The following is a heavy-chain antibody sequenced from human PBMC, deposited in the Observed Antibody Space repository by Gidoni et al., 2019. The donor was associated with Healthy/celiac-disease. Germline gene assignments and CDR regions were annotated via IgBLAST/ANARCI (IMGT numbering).Heavy chain of an antibody. CDR3: ASGYYTPHQFDY. CDR1: GFTVSSNY. D-gene: IGHD3-3*01. J-gene: IGHJ4*02. V-gene: IGHV3-66*01. CDR2: IYSGGST. Sequence: EVQLVESGGGLVQPGGSLRLSCAASGFTVSSNYRSWVRQAPGKGPGWVSVIYSGGSTYYADSVKGRFTISRDNSKNTLYLQMNSLRAEDTAVYYCASGYYTPHQFDYWGQGTLVTVSS.